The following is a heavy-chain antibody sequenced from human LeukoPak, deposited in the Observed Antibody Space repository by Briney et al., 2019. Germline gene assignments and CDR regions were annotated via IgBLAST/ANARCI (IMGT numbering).Heavy chain of an antibody. Sequence: ASVKVSCKASGYTFTSYDINWVRQATGQGLEWMGWMNPNSGNTGYAQKFQGRVTITRNTSISTAYMELSSLRSEDTAVYYCARVEITMVRGVPSRLNYWGQGTLVTVSS. D-gene: IGHD3-10*01. V-gene: IGHV1-8*03. J-gene: IGHJ4*02. CDR2: MNPNSGNT. CDR1: GYTFTSYD. CDR3: ARVEITMVRGVPSRLNY.